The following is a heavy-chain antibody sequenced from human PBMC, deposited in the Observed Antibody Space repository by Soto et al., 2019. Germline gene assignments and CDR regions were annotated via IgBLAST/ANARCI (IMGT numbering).Heavy chain of an antibody. CDR2: ISSSSSTI. J-gene: IGHJ6*02. D-gene: IGHD6-19*01. V-gene: IGHV3-48*02. CDR1: GFTFSSYS. Sequence: EVQLVESGGGLVQPGGSLRLSCAASGFTFSSYSMNWVRQAPGKGLEWVSYISSSSSTIYYADSVKGRFTISRDNAKHSLYLQMNSLRDEDTAVYYCARDRSSGWSNYGMDVWGQGTTVTVSS. CDR3: ARDRSSGWSNYGMDV.